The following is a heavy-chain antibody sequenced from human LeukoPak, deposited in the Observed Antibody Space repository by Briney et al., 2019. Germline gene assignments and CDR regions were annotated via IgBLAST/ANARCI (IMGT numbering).Heavy chain of an antibody. Sequence: PGGSLRLSCAASGFTFSSYGMHWVRQAPGKGLEWVAVISYDGSNKYYADSVKGRFTISRDNSKNTLYLQMNSLRAEDTAVYYCAREATYCGGDCSPSWFDPWGQGTLVTVSS. CDR2: ISYDGSNK. CDR1: GFTFSSYG. J-gene: IGHJ5*02. CDR3: AREATYCGGDCSPSWFDP. D-gene: IGHD2-21*02. V-gene: IGHV3-30*03.